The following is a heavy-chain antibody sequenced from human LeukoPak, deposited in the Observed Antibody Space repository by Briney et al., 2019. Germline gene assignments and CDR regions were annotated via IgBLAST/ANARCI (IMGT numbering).Heavy chain of an antibody. CDR3: AREQAYYYDSSGYRGYFDY. Sequence: SETLSLTCTVSGGSISSYYWSWIRQPAGKGLEWIGRIYTSGSTNYNPSLKSRVTMSVDTSKNQFSLKLSSVTAADTAVYYCAREQAYYYDSSGYRGYFDYWGQGTLVTVSS. CDR1: GGSISSYY. V-gene: IGHV4-4*07. D-gene: IGHD3-22*01. J-gene: IGHJ4*02. CDR2: IYTSGST.